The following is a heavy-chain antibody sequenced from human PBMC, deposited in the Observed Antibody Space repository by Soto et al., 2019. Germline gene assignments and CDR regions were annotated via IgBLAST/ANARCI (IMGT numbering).Heavy chain of an antibody. CDR1: GFTFSSYA. J-gene: IGHJ4*02. V-gene: IGHV3-23*01. CDR2: ISGSGGST. D-gene: IGHD6-19*01. CDR3: AKAGRIAVAGNFFDY. Sequence: EVQLLESGGGLVQPGGSLRLSCEASGFTFSSYAMSWVRQAPGKGLEWVSAISGSGGSTYYADAVKGRFTISRDNSKNTLYMQMNSLRAEDTAVYYCAKAGRIAVAGNFFDYWGQGTLVTVSS.